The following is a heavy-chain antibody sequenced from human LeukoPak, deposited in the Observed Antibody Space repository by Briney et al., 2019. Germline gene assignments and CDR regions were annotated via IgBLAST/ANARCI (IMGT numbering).Heavy chain of an antibody. J-gene: IGHJ4*02. D-gene: IGHD1-26*01. CDR2: IDYSGNT. V-gene: IGHV4-39*01. CDR1: GGSISSSSYY. Sequence: SETLSLTCTVSGGSISSSSYYWGWIRQPPGKGLEWIGSIDYSGNTYYNPSLKSRVTISGDTSKNQFSLRLNSVTAADTAMYYCAKSGGYGLIDYWGQGTLVTVSS. CDR3: AKSGGYGLIDY.